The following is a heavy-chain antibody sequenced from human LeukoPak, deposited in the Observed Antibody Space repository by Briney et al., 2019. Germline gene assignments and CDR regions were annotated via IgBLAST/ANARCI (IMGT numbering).Heavy chain of an antibody. D-gene: IGHD4-11*01. V-gene: IGHV1-69*05. J-gene: IGHJ4*02. CDR2: IIPIFGTA. Sequence: SVKVSCKASGGTFSSYAISWVRQAPGQGLEWMGGIIPIFGTANYAQKFQGRVTITTDETTSTAYMELSSLRSEDTAVYYCARSYSNYASFDYWGQGTLVTVSS. CDR3: ARSYSNYASFDY. CDR1: GGTFSSYA.